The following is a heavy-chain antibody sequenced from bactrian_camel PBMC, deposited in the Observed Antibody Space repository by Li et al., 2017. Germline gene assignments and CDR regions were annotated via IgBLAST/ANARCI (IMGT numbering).Heavy chain of an antibody. CDR1: GYTSTTSC. Sequence: HVQLVESGGGSVQAGESRRLSCVTSGYTSTTSCVAWVRQAPGKQREGVVSIDCDGRATYADSVKGRFTISRDNAKNKLYLQMNNLKIEDTAVYYCARGGRLTSVSDLSAGITWRGQGTQVTVS. J-gene: IGHJ4*01. V-gene: IGHV3S1*01. D-gene: IGHD3*01. CDR2: IDCDGRA. CDR3: ARGGRLTSVSDLSAGITW.